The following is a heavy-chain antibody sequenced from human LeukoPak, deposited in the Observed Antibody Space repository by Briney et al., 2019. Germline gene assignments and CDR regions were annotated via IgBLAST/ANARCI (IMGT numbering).Heavy chain of an antibody. V-gene: IGHV4-34*01. D-gene: IGHD2-15*01. CDR2: INHSGST. CDR3: AREGVVGAYGHFDY. Sequence: GSLRLSCAASGFTFSTYSMIWIRQPPGKGLEWIGEINHSGSTNYNPSLKSRVTISVDTSKNQFSLKLSSVTAADTAVYYCAREGVVGAYGHFDYWGQGTLVTVSS. J-gene: IGHJ4*02. CDR1: GFTFSTYS.